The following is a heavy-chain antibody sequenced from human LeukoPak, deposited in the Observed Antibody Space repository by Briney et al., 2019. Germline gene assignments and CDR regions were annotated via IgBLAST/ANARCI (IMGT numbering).Heavy chain of an antibody. CDR1: GFTVSSSY. D-gene: IGHD3-3*01. CDR2: IYSDGST. CDR3: ARDTDPVLRFLEWLFPHVA. V-gene: IGHV3-66*01. J-gene: IGHJ5*02. Sequence: PGGSLRLSCATSGFTVSSSYLSWVRQAPGKGLEWVSVIYSDGSTYYADSVKGRFTISRDNSKNTLYLQMNSLRAEDTAVYYCARDTDPVLRFLEWLFPHVAWGQGTLVTVSS.